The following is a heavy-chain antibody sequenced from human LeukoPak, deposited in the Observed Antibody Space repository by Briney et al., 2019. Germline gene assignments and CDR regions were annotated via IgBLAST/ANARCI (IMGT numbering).Heavy chain of an antibody. CDR3: AKDSSGSLHPDWFDP. Sequence: PGGSLRLSCAASGFTFSDYYMSWIRQAPGRGLEWVSYISSSSSYTNYADSVKGRFTISRDNSKNTLYLQMNSLRAEDTAVYYCAKDSSGSLHPDWFDPWGQGTLVTVSS. CDR2: ISSSSSYT. CDR1: GFTFSDYY. J-gene: IGHJ5*02. V-gene: IGHV3-11*05. D-gene: IGHD3-22*01.